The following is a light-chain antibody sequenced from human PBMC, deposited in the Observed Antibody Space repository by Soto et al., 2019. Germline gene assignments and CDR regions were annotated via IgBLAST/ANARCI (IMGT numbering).Light chain of an antibody. CDR1: QSVSTN. V-gene: IGKV3-15*01. J-gene: IGKJ1*01. CDR3: QQYNNWPRT. CDR2: AAS. Sequence: EIVMTQSPATLSVSPGERATLSCRASQSVSTNLAWYQQKPGQVPRLLIYAASTRATGIPARFSGSGSGTEFTLTISSLQSEDFAVYYCQQYNNWPRTFGQGTKVDIK.